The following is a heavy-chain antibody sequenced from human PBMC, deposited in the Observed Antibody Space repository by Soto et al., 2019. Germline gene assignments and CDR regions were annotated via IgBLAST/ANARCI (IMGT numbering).Heavy chain of an antibody. CDR3: ARADIVVVPAAIQSGYYYGMDV. V-gene: IGHV3-30-3*01. CDR2: ISYDGSNK. J-gene: IGHJ6*02. CDR1: GFTFSSYA. D-gene: IGHD2-2*01. Sequence: GGSLRLSCAASGFTFSSYAMHWVRQAPGKGLEWVAVISYDGSNKYYADSVKGRFTISRDNSKNTLYLQMNSLRAEDTAVYYCARADIVVVPAAIQSGYYYGMDVWGQGTTVTVSS.